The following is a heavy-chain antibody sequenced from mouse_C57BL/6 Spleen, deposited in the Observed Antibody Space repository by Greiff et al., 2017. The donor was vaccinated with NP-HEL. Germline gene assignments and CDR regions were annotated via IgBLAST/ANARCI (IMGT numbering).Heavy chain of an antibody. D-gene: IGHD1-1*01. V-gene: IGHV1-59*01. J-gene: IGHJ2*01. CDR3: APIRGFDY. CDR2: IDPSDSYT. CDR1: GYTFTSYW. Sequence: VQLQQPGAELVRPGTSVKLSCKASGYTFTSYWMHWVKQRPGQGLEWIGVIDPSDSYTKYNQKFKGKATLTVDTSSSTAYMQLSSLTSEVSAVYYCAPIRGFDYWGQGTTLTVSS.